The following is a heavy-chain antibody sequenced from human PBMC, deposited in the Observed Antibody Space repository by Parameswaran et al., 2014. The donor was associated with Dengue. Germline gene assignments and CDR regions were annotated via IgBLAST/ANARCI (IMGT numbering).Heavy chain of an antibody. V-gene: IGHV4-34*01. CDR3: ARVWVSRDL. CDR2: INHSGST. J-gene: IGHJ2*01. CDR1: GGSFSGYY. D-gene: IGHD3-16*01. Sequence: SETLSLTCAVYGGSFSGYYWSWIRQPPGKGLEWIGEINHSGSTNYNPSLKSRVTISVDTSKNQFSLKLSSVTAADTAVYYCARVWVSRDLWGRGTLVTVSS.